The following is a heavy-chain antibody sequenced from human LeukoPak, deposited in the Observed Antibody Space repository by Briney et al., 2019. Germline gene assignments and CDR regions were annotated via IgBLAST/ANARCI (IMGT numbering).Heavy chain of an antibody. CDR3: ARIYVKFCSGGSCYSDDSFDI. D-gene: IGHD2-15*01. CDR1: GYTFTSYD. Sequence: ASVKVSCKASGYTFTSYDINWVRQATGQGLEWMGWMNPNSGNTGYAQKFQGRVTMTRNTSISTAYMELSSLRSEDTAVYYCARIYVKFCSGGSCYSDDSFDIWGQGTMVTVSS. J-gene: IGHJ3*02. CDR2: MNPNSGNT. V-gene: IGHV1-8*01.